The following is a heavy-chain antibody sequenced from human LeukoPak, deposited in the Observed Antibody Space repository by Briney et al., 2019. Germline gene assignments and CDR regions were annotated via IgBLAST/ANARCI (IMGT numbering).Heavy chain of an antibody. Sequence: GESLKISCKGSGYSFTSYWIGWVRQMPGKGLEWMGIIYPGDSDTGYSPSFQGQVTISADKSISTAYLQWSSLKASDTAMYYCARQGSETERIVVVIGHDAFDIWGQGTMVTVSS. CDR2: IYPGDSDT. J-gene: IGHJ3*02. CDR1: GYSFTSYW. D-gene: IGHD3-22*01. CDR3: ARQGSETERIVVVIGHDAFDI. V-gene: IGHV5-51*01.